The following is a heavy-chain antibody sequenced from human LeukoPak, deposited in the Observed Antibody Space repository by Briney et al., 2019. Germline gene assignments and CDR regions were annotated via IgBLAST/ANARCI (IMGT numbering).Heavy chain of an antibody. J-gene: IGHJ4*02. Sequence: GGSLRLSCVASGFPFSSYWMTWVRQAPGKGLEWVANIKQDGSKKSYVDSVKGRFTISRDNAKNSLYLQMNSLRAEDTAVYYCARDRDGYFDYWGQGTLVTVSS. CDR2: IKQDGSKK. D-gene: IGHD5-24*01. V-gene: IGHV3-7*03. CDR3: ARDRDGYFDY. CDR1: GFPFSSYW.